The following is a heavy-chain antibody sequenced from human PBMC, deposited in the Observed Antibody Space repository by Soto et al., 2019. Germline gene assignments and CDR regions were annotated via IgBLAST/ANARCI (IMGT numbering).Heavy chain of an antibody. CDR1: GDTFTTYD. CDR3: ARGRASGSYYLLDY. J-gene: IGHJ4*02. D-gene: IGHD3-10*01. V-gene: IGHV1-8*01. Sequence: ASVKVSCKASGDTFTTYDINWVRQAAGHGLEWMGWINPNSGNIGYAQRFQGRVTMTRDTAIRTAYMEVSSLRSDDTAVYYCARGRASGSYYLLDYWGQGTLVTVSS. CDR2: INPNSGNI.